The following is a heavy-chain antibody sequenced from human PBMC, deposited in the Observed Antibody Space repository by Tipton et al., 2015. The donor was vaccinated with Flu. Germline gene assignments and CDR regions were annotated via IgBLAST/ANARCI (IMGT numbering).Heavy chain of an antibody. V-gene: IGHV3-11*01. CDR3: VRGTAANSADN. D-gene: IGHD4-23*01. Sequence: SLRLSCAASGFTFSDYYMTWIRQAPGQGLEWVSTISSSGNNIYNADSMKGRFTISRDNAKNTVYLQMNSLTVDDTALYYCVRGTAANSADNWDQGTLVTVSS. CDR2: ISSSGNNI. J-gene: IGHJ4*02. CDR1: GFTFSDYY.